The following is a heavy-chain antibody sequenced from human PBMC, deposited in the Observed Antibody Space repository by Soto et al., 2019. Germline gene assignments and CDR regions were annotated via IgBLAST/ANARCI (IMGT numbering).Heavy chain of an antibody. CDR2: ISSSSSYI. D-gene: IGHD3-10*01. CDR1: GFTFSSYS. Sequence: EVQVVESGGGLVKPGGSLRLSCAASGFTFSSYSMNWVRQAPGKGLEWVSSISSSSSYIYYADSVKGRFTISRDNAKNSLYLQMNSLRAEDTAVYYCARGRLYYYGSGSYYNSDYWGQGTLVTVSS. V-gene: IGHV3-21*01. CDR3: ARGRLYYYGSGSYYNSDY. J-gene: IGHJ4*02.